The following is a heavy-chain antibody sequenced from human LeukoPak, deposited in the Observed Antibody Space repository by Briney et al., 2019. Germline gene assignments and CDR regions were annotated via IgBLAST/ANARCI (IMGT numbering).Heavy chain of an antibody. Sequence: GGSLRLSCAASGFTFRSYDMHWVRHATGKGLEWVSGIGTAGEIYYPGSVKGRFTISRENAKNTLYLQMNSLRAGDTAVYYCARAAYSSTWYSRYFDLWGRGTLVTVSS. J-gene: IGHJ2*01. CDR1: GFTFRSYD. CDR3: ARAAYSSTWYSRYFDL. CDR2: IGTAGEI. D-gene: IGHD6-13*01. V-gene: IGHV3-13*01.